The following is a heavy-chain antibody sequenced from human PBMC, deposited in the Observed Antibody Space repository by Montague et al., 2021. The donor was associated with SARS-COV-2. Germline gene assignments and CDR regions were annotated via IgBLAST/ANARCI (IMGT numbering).Heavy chain of an antibody. J-gene: IGHJ5*02. CDR3: ARGPRITMIVVVITDIWFDP. CDR2: INHSGST. D-gene: IGHD3-22*01. CDR1: GGSFSGCY. Sequence: SETLSLTCAVYGGSFSGCYWGWIRQPPGKGLEWIGEINHSGSTNXXPSLKSRVTISVDTSKNQFSLKLSSVTAADTAVYYCARGPRITMIVVVITDIWFDPWGQGTLVTVSS. V-gene: IGHV4-34*01.